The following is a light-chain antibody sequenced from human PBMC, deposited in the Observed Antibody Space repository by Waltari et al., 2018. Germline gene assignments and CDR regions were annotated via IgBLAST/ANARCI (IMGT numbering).Light chain of an antibody. CDR2: GAS. Sequence: CRASQTVTYNFLNWYQQKTSQAPRILSHGASSRATGIPDRFSCSGSGTDFTLTISRLEPDDFAVYYCQQYDGLVLTFGGGTKVEI. CDR3: QQYDGLVLT. CDR1: QTVTYNF. V-gene: IGKV3-20*01. J-gene: IGKJ4*01.